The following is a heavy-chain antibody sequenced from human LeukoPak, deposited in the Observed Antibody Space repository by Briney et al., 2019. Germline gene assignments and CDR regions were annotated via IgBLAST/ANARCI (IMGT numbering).Heavy chain of an antibody. CDR2: ISGCGDNT. D-gene: IGHD6-19*01. Sequence: GGSLRLSCAASGFSFSSYAMSWVRQAPGKGLGWVSSISGCGDNTYYAESVKGRFTISRDNSKNTLFLQMNSLRAEDTAVFYCAKRSGYTTGWFFDFWGQGTLVTVSS. V-gene: IGHV3-23*01. CDR3: AKRSGYTTGWFFDF. CDR1: GFSFSSYA. J-gene: IGHJ4*02.